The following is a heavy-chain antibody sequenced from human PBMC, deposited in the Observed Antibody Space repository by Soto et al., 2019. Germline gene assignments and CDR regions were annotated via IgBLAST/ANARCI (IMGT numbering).Heavy chain of an antibody. D-gene: IGHD3-3*01. CDR3: AKGPTIFGVVTSYYFYYALDV. CDR1: RLTFSSYA. J-gene: IGHJ6*02. V-gene: IGHV3-23*01. Sequence: GGSLRLSCAASRLTFSSYAMSWVRQAPGKGLEWVSAISSSGASTYSADSVKGRFTISRDNSKNTLFLQMDSLRAEDTAVYYCAKGPTIFGVVTSYYFYYALDVWGQGTTVTVSS. CDR2: ISSSGAST.